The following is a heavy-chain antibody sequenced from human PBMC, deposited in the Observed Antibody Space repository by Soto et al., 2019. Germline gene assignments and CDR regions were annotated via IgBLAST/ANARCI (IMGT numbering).Heavy chain of an antibody. V-gene: IGHV4-30-4*08. CDR1: GVSISRTSYS. D-gene: IGHD6-13*01. CDR3: AGSSSWDLNWFDP. CDR2: IDHRGSP. J-gene: IGHJ5*02. Sequence: PSETLSLTCNVSGVSISRTSYSWSWIRQSPGKGLECVGFIDHRGSPYYNPSLEGRSTIPLDTAKNHFSLKLSSVTAADTAVYYCAGSSSWDLNWFDPWGQGTLVTVSS.